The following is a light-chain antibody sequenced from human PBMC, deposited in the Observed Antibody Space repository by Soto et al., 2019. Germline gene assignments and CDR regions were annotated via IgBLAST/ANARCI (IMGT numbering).Light chain of an antibody. V-gene: IGKV3-20*01. CDR3: QQYHNSPLA. CDR1: QSVSSSY. Sequence: EIVLTQSPGTLSLSPGERATLSCRASQSVSSSYLAWYQQKPGQAPRLLIYGASSRATGIPDRFSGSGSGTDFTVTISRLEPEDFAVYYCQQYHNSPLAFGGGPKVEIK. J-gene: IGKJ4*01. CDR2: GAS.